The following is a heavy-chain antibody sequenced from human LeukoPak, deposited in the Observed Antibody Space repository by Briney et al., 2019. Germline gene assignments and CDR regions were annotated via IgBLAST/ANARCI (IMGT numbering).Heavy chain of an antibody. J-gene: IGHJ4*02. CDR1: GFTFSSYG. D-gene: IGHD6-6*01. CDR3: AILTTHSSSSQFDY. V-gene: IGHV3-30*02. Sequence: PGGSLRLSCAASGFTFSSYGMHWVRQAPGKGLEWVAFIRYDGSNKYYADSVKGRFTISRDNSKNTLYLQMNSLRAEDTAIYFCAILTTHSSSSQFDYWGQGTLVTVSS. CDR2: IRYDGSNK.